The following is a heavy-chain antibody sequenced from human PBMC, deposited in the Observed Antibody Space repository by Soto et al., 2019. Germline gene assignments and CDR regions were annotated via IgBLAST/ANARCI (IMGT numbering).Heavy chain of an antibody. CDR3: AREGDDVLRFLEWLSDGGRYFDY. V-gene: IGHV4-38-2*02. Sequence: SETLSLTCAVSGYSISRGYYWGWIGQPPGKGREWIGTIYLSGTTYYNPSLKSRVTISVDTSKNQFSLKLSSVTAADTAVYYCAREGDDVLRFLEWLSDGGRYFDYWGQGTLVTVSS. J-gene: IGHJ4*02. CDR1: GYSISRGYY. D-gene: IGHD3-3*01. CDR2: IYLSGTT.